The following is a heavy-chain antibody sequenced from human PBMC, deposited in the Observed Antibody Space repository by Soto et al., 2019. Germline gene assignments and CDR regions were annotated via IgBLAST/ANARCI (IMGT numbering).Heavy chain of an antibody. D-gene: IGHD2-8*01. J-gene: IGHJ6*02. CDR2: MNANSDNT. CDR3: ASGGRGWSAYYGLDV. Sequence: QMQLVQSGAEVRKPGTSVKVSCTASRYTCGSYEINWVREAIGQGLEWLGWMNANSDNTAYGQKFQGRFTMTRNTSIYTVYLELTGLTPEDTAVYYCASGGRGWSAYYGLDVWGQGTPVTVSS. V-gene: IGHV1-8*01. CDR1: RYTCGSYE.